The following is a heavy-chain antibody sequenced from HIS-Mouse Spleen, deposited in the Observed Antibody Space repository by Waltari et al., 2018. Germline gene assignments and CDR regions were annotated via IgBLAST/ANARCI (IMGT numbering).Heavy chain of an antibody. V-gene: IGHV3-74*01. CDR3: ARGIVLMVYASDAFDI. CDR2: SNSDGSST. D-gene: IGHD2-8*01. J-gene: IGHJ3*02. Sequence: EVQLVESGGGLVQPGGSLRLSCAASGFTFSSYWMHWVRQAPGKGLVWVSRSNSDGSSTSYADSVKGRFTISRDNAKNTLYLQMNSLRAEDTAVYYCARGIVLMVYASDAFDIWGQGTMVTVSS. CDR1: GFTFSSYW.